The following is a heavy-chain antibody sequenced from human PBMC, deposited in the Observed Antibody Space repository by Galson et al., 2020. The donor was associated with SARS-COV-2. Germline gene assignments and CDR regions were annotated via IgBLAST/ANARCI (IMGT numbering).Heavy chain of an antibody. Sequence: ASVKVSCQASGYTFTSYYMHWVRQAPGQGLEWMGIINPTGGSTSYAQKFQGRVTMTRDTSTSTVYMELSSLRSEDTAVYYCARDRSDCSGGSCYYFDYWGQGTLVTVSS. CDR1: GYTFTSYY. CDR3: ARDRSDCSGGSCYYFDY. V-gene: IGHV1-46*01. D-gene: IGHD2-15*01. J-gene: IGHJ4*02. CDR2: INPTGGST.